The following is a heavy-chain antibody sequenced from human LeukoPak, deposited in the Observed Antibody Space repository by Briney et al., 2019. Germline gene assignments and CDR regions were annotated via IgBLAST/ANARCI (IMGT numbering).Heavy chain of an antibody. J-gene: IGHJ6*03. V-gene: IGHV4-34*01. CDR1: GGSFSGYY. D-gene: IGHD5-24*01. Sequence: SETLSLTCAVYGGSFSGYYWSWIRQPPGKGLEWIGEINHSGSTNYNPPLKSRVTISVDTSKNQFSLKLSSVTAADTAVYYCARGEMATKTYYYYYMDVWGKGTTVTVSS. CDR3: ARGEMATKTYYYYYMDV. CDR2: INHSGST.